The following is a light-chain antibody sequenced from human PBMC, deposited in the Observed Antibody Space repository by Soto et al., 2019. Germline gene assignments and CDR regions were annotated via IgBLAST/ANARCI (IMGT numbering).Light chain of an antibody. Sequence: QSVLTQPPSASGTPGQRVTISCSGSSSNIGSNTVNWYQHLPGTAPKLLIYRSDQRPSGVPDRFTGSKSGTSASLAISGLRSEDEAVYYCAAWGDSLVFGGGTKLTVL. J-gene: IGLJ2*01. CDR3: AAWGDSLV. V-gene: IGLV1-44*01. CDR1: SSNIGSNT. CDR2: RSD.